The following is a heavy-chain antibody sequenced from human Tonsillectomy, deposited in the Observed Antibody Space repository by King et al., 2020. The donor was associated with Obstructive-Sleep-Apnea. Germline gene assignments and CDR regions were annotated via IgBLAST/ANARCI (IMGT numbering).Heavy chain of an antibody. J-gene: IGHJ6*02. D-gene: IGHD3-3*01. Sequence: QLVQSGAEVKKPGESLKISCKGSGYSFTSYWIGWVRQMPGKGLEWMGIIYPGDSDTRYSPSFQGQVTISADKSISTAYLQWSSLKASDTAMYYCARTKKSFWSGYYKGFTHYGMDVWGQGTTVTVSS. CDR2: IYPGDSDT. CDR3: ARTKKSFWSGYYKGFTHYGMDV. CDR1: GYSFTSYW. V-gene: IGHV5-51*01.